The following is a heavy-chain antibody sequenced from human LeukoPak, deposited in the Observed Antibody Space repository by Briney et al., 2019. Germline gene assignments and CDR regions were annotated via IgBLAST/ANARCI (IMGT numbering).Heavy chain of an antibody. V-gene: IGHV3-48*01. Sequence: GGSLRLSCAASGFTFSSYSMNWVRQAPGKGLEWVSYISTTSSTIYYADSVKGRFTISRDNAKNSLYLQMNSLRAEDTAVYYCARLQGQLVRNHTYYYYYYYMDVWGKGTTVTISS. J-gene: IGHJ6*03. CDR2: ISTTSSTI. CDR3: ARLQGQLVRNHTYYYYYYYMDV. D-gene: IGHD1-14*01. CDR1: GFTFSSYS.